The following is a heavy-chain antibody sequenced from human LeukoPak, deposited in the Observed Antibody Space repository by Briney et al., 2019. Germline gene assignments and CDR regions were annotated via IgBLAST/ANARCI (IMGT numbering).Heavy chain of an antibody. J-gene: IGHJ3*02. Sequence: GGSLRLSCAASGFTFSSYSMNWVRQAPGKGLEWVSSISINSLYIYYADSVKGRLNISRDNAQNSLFLEMNSLRTEDTAVYYCATKSRGPFDIWGQGTKVTVSS. D-gene: IGHD3-16*01. V-gene: IGHV3-21*01. CDR1: GFTFSSYS. CDR3: ATKSRGPFDI. CDR2: ISINSLYI.